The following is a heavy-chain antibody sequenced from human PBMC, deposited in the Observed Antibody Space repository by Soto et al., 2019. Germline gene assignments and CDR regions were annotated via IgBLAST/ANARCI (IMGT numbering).Heavy chain of an antibody. V-gene: IGHV4-39*01. CDR3: ARSVGDYYYGVDV. D-gene: IGHD1-26*01. J-gene: IGHJ6*02. Sequence: PSETLSLTCTVSGASITSTSYHWGWIRQPPGKGLEWIGNFYYSGSTYYNPSLRSRVTISVDASKNQFSVKVSSVTATDTAVYYCARSVGDYYYGVDVWGQGTTVTVSS. CDR2: FYYSGST. CDR1: GASITSTSYH.